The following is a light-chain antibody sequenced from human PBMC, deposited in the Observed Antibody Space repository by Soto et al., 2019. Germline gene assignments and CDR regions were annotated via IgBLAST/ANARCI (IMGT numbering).Light chain of an antibody. CDR1: QILLHSNGYNY. Sequence: DIVMTDPPRSRPVTLLEPAFSSFSSSQILLHSNGYNYLDWYLQKPGQSKQLMIYLAYNRASGVTARFSGSGSGTDFTLNISRVEPEDVGVYYCMQALQTPRKLGQGHRV. J-gene: IGKJ1*01. CDR2: LAY. V-gene: IGKV2-28*01. CDR3: MQALQTPRK.